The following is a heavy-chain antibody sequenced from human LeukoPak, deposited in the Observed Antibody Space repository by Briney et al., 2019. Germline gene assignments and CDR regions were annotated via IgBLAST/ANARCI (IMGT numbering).Heavy chain of an antibody. J-gene: IGHJ4*02. CDR1: GLTFSRYS. D-gene: IGHD3-9*01. Sequence: RGSLRLSCAASGLTFSRYSMNWVRQAPGKGLEWVSYISSSSSTIYYADSVKGRFTISRDNAKNSLYLQMNSLRAEDTAVYYCARGVDILTGYYLFDYWGQGTLVTVSS. V-gene: IGHV3-48*01. CDR2: ISSSSSTI. CDR3: ARGVDILTGYYLFDY.